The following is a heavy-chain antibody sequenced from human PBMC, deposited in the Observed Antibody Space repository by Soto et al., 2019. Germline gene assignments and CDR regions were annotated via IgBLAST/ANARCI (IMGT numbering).Heavy chain of an antibody. Sequence: SETLSLTCTVSGDSISSGNKYWSWIRQPPGKGLEWIGYIFSSGTTYYNPSLKSRLTMSPGTSQNQFSLKLNSVTDADTAVYYCARVPSPFDYYYAMDVWGQGTTVTVSS. CDR2: IFSSGTT. J-gene: IGHJ6*02. V-gene: IGHV4-30-4*01. CDR1: GDSISSGNKY. D-gene: IGHD3-16*01. CDR3: ARVPSPFDYYYAMDV.